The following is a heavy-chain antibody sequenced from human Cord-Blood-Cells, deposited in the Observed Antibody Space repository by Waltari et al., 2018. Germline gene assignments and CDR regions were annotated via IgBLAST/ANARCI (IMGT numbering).Heavy chain of an antibody. D-gene: IGHD1-26*01. CDR2: IIPIFGTA. V-gene: IGHV1-69*01. CDR1: GGTFSSYA. J-gene: IGHJ4*02. Sequence: QVQLVQSGGEVKKPGSAVKVSCKASGGTFSSYAISWVRQAPGEGPEGMGGIIPIFGTASYAQEFQGRVPTTADESTSTAYMELSSLRSEDTAVYYCARPPGSGSYYFEYWGQGTLVTVSS. CDR3: ARPPGSGSYYFEY.